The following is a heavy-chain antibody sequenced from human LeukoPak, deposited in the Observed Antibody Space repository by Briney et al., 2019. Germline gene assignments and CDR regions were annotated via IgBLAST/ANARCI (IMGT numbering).Heavy chain of an antibody. Sequence: SETLSLTCTVSGGSISSSSYYWGWIRQPPGKGLEWIGSIYYSGSTYYNPSLKSLVTISVDTSKNQFSLKLSSVTAADTAVYYCARALWDGDNWYFDLWGRGTLVTVSS. J-gene: IGHJ2*01. CDR2: IYYSGST. CDR1: GGSISSSSYY. D-gene: IGHD4-17*01. CDR3: ARALWDGDNWYFDL. V-gene: IGHV4-39*07.